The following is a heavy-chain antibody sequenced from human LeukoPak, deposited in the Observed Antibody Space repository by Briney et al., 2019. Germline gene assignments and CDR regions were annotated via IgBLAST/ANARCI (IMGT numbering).Heavy chain of an antibody. CDR3: ARVVVRGVRRYFDY. D-gene: IGHD3-10*01. CDR2: FYYSGST. J-gene: IGHJ4*02. Sequence: SETLSLTCTVSGGSISSYYWSWIRQPPGKGLEWIGYFYYSGSTNYNPSLKSRVTISVDTSKNQFSLKLSSVTAADTAVYYCARVVVRGVRRYFDYWGQGTLVTVSS. V-gene: IGHV4-59*01. CDR1: GGSISSYY.